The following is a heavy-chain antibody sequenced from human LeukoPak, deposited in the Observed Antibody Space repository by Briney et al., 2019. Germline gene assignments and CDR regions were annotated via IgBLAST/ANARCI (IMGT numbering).Heavy chain of an antibody. CDR1: GSTFNKNA. V-gene: IGHV3-23*01. D-gene: IGHD2-15*01. CDR3: AKVNGDCSGGSCYYYYYGMDV. Sequence: GGSLRLSCVASGSTFNKNAMTWVRQAPGKGLEWVSGISAGGTTTYYVDAVRGRFTISRDNSNNTLYLQMNSLRVEDTAVYYCAKVNGDCSGGSCYYYYYGMDVWGQGTTVTVSS. CDR2: ISAGGTTT. J-gene: IGHJ6*02.